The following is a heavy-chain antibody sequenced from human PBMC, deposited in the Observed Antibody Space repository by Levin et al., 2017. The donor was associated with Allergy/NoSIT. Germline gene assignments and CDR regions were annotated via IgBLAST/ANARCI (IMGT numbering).Heavy chain of an antibody. V-gene: IGHV3-33*01. CDR3: AREYEYQLPRAYFYGMDV. CDR1: GFTFSSYA. CDR2: IWYDGSNK. D-gene: IGHD2-2*01. Sequence: PGESLKISCAASGFTFSSYAMHWVRQAPGKGLEWVAVIWYDGSNKYYADSVRGRFTISRDNSKNRLHLQMNSLRAEDMAVYYCAREYEYQLPRAYFYGMDVWGQGTTVTVSS. J-gene: IGHJ6*02.